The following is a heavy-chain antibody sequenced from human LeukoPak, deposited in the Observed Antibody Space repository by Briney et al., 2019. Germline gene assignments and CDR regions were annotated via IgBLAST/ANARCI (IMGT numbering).Heavy chain of an antibody. V-gene: IGHV4-39*07. J-gene: IGHJ4*02. CDR2: IYYSGST. CDR3: ARIVVVRGFDY. D-gene: IGHD3-10*01. Sequence: SETLSLTCTVSGGSISSSSYYWGWIRQPPGKGLEWIGSIYYSGSTYYNPSLKSRVTISVDTSKNQFSLKLSSVTAADTAVYYCARIVVVRGFDYWGQGTLVTVSS. CDR1: GGSISSSSYY.